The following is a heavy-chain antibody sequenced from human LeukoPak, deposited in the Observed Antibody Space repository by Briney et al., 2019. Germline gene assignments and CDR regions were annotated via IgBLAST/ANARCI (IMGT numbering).Heavy chain of an antibody. CDR1: GFTFSDYY. Sequence: NPGGSLRLSCAASGFTFSDYYMSWIRQAPGKGLECLSYISGSGTDINYADSVRGRFTISRDNAKNLLYLQMNDLRVEDTAVYYCARTARHLDYWGQGTLVTVSS. V-gene: IGHV3-11*04. J-gene: IGHJ4*02. D-gene: IGHD5-18*01. CDR2: ISGSGTDI. CDR3: ARTARHLDY.